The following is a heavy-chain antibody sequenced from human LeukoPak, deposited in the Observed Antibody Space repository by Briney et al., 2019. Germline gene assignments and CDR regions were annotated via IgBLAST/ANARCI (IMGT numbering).Heavy chain of an antibody. CDR1: GFTFSSYG. V-gene: IGHV3-33*08. CDR2: IWYDGSNK. CDR3: ARQHCSGGDCYFFD. Sequence: GGSLRLSCAASGFTFSSYGMHWVRQAPGKGLEWVAVIWYDGSNKYYADSVKGRFTISRDNSTNTLYLQLNSLRAEDMAVYYCARQHCSGGDCYFFDWGQGTLVTVSS. J-gene: IGHJ4*02. D-gene: IGHD2-15*01.